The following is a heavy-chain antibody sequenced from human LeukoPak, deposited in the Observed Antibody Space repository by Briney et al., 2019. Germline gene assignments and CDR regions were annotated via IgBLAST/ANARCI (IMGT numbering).Heavy chain of an antibody. J-gene: IGHJ4*02. Sequence: GGSLRLSCAASGFTFSSYAMSWVRQAPGKGLEWVSAFSSSGGSTYYADSLKGRFTISRDNLKNKLYLQMNSLRGEDTAVYYCARLRDLGYCSAGSCYPLPDYWGQGTLVTVSS. D-gene: IGHD2-15*01. V-gene: IGHV3-23*01. CDR1: GFTFSSYA. CDR3: ARLRDLGYCSAGSCYPLPDY. CDR2: FSSSGGST.